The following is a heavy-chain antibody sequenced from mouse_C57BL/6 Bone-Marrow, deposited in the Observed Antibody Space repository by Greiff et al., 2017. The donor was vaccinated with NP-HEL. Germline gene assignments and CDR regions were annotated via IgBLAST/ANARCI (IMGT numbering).Heavy chain of an antibody. V-gene: IGHV5-12*01. CDR3: ARRGNPAWFAY. J-gene: IGHJ3*01. CDR1: GFTFSDYY. CDR2: ISNGGGST. Sequence: EVQLVESGGGLVQPGGSLKLSCAASGFTFSDYYMYWVRQTPEKRLEWVAYISNGGGSTYYPDTFKGRFTISRDNAKNTLYLQMSRLKSEDTAMYYCARRGNPAWFAYWGQGTLVTVSA. D-gene: IGHD2-1*01.